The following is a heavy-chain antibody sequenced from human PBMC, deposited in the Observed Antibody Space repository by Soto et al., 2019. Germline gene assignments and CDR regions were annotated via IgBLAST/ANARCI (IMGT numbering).Heavy chain of an antibody. CDR2: MNPNSGNT. J-gene: IGHJ3*02. Sequence: ASVKVSCKASGYTFTSYDINWGRQATGQGLEWMGWMNPNSGNTGYAQKFQGGGTMTRNTSISTAYMELSSLRSEDTAVYYCARGPYYDSSGYPDAFDIWGQGTMVTVSS. V-gene: IGHV1-8*01. D-gene: IGHD3-22*01. CDR3: ARGPYYDSSGYPDAFDI. CDR1: GYTFTSYD.